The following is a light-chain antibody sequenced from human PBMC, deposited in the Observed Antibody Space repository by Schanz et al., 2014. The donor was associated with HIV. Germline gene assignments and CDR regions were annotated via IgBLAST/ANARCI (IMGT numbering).Light chain of an antibody. Sequence: DIQMTQSPSTVSASVGDRVTVTCRASQSVGNGLAWFQQKPGKAPKLLIYKASSLESGVPSRFSGSGSGTEFTLTISGLQPDDFATYYCQQYSGSPWTFGHGTKVEIK. CDR2: KAS. V-gene: IGKV1-5*03. J-gene: IGKJ1*01. CDR1: QSVGNG. CDR3: QQYSGSPWT.